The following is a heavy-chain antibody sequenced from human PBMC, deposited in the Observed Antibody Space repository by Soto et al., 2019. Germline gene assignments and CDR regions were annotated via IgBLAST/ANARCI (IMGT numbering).Heavy chain of an antibody. D-gene: IGHD3-16*02. CDR2: IYYSGST. J-gene: IGHJ6*02. V-gene: IGHV4-39*01. Sequence: QLQLQESGPGLVKPSETLSLTCTVSGGSISSSSYYWGWIRQPPGKGLEWIGSIYYSGSTYYNPSLKSRVTISVDTSKNQFSLKLSSVTAADTAVYYCARPRYYDYVWGSYRRFYGMDVWGQGTTVTVSS. CDR3: ARPRYYDYVWGSYRRFYGMDV. CDR1: GGSISSSSYY.